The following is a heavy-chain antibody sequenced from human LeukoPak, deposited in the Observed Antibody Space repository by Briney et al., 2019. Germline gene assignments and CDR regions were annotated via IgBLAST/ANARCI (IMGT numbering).Heavy chain of an antibody. CDR2: ISAYNGNT. J-gene: IGHJ3*02. V-gene: IGHV1-18*01. D-gene: IGHD2-15*01. Sequence: ASGKLSGNPAGHTVINYVTSWWRQAPVQRREWMGGISAYNGNTNYAQKLQGRVTMTTDTSTSTAYLELRSMRYDDRGVYYCARETRYCCGGSCYCVASDDHFDIWGQGPMVTVSS. CDR1: GHTVINYV. CDR3: ARETRYCCGGSCYCVASDDHFDI.